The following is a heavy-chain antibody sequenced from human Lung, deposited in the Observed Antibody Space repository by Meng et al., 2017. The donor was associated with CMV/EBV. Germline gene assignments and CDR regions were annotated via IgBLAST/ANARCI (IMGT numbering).Heavy chain of an antibody. D-gene: IGHD3-10*01. CDR2: INHRGST. Sequence: DYGGSFSGYYWSWIRQSPGRGLEWIGEINHRGSTTYNPSLKSRVTMSVATYKNQFSLRLRSVTAADTSVYYCARGYGSETYLNYFDYWGQGTLVTVSS. CDR1: GGSFSGYY. CDR3: ARGYGSETYLNYFDY. J-gene: IGHJ4*02. V-gene: IGHV4-34*01.